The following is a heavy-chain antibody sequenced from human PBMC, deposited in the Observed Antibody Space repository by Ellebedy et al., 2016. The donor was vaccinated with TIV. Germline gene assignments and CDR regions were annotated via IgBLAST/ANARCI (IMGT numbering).Heavy chain of an antibody. J-gene: IGHJ3*02. Sequence: ASVKVSCKASGGTFSSYAISWVRQAPGQGLEWMGGIIPITETANYAQKFQGRVTITADESTSTAYMELSSLRPEDTAVYYCARGVDSSWRCDMWGQGTMVTVSS. V-gene: IGHV1-69*13. CDR1: GGTFSSYA. CDR3: ARGVDSSWRCDM. CDR2: IIPITETA. D-gene: IGHD6-13*01.